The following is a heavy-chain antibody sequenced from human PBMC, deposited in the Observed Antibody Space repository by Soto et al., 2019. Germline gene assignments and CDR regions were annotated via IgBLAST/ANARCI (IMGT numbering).Heavy chain of an antibody. D-gene: IGHD4-17*01. CDR2: IYYSGST. J-gene: IGHJ6*02. Sequence: PSETLSLTCTVSGGSISSGDYYWSWIRQPPGKGLEWIGYIYYSGSTYYNPSLKSRVTISVDTSKNQFSLKLSSVTAADTAVYYCARVCVGYGDSKDYYYYYGMDVWGQGTTVTVSS. CDR1: GGSISSGDYY. CDR3: ARVCVGYGDSKDYYYYYGMDV. V-gene: IGHV4-30-4*01.